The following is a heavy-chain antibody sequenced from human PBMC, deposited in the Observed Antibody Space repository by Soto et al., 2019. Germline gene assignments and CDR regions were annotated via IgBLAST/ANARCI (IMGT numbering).Heavy chain of an antibody. CDR2: ISSSSSYI. CDR3: ARDAVLRYFDWGNYFDY. J-gene: IGHJ4*02. Sequence: GGSLRLSCAASGFTFSSYSMNWVRQAPGKGLEWVSSISSSSSYIYYADSVKGRFTISRDNAKNSLYLQMNSLRAEDTAVYYCARDAVLRYFDWGNYFDYWGQGTLVTVSS. CDR1: GFTFSSYS. V-gene: IGHV3-21*01. D-gene: IGHD3-9*01.